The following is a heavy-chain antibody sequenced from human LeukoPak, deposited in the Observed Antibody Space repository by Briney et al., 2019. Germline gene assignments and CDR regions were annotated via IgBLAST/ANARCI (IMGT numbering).Heavy chain of an antibody. CDR1: GGTFSSYA. CDR3: ARVRYYYGSGTLPRYFDY. Sequence: SVKVSCKASGGTFSSYAISWVRQAPGQGLEWMGGIIPIFGTANYAQKFQGRVTITADESTSTAYMELSSPRSEDTAVYYCARVRYYYGSGTLPRYFDYWGQGTLVTVSS. CDR2: IIPIFGTA. D-gene: IGHD3-10*01. V-gene: IGHV1-69*13. J-gene: IGHJ4*02.